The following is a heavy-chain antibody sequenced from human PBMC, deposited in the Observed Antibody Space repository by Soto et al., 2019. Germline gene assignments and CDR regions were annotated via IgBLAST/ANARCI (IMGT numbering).Heavy chain of an antibody. CDR3: GTSPSGGSFPY. V-gene: IGHV5-51*01. Sequence: GESLKISCKASGYTFTNYWIGWVRQMPGKGLEWMGIIFPGDSDTRYSPSFQGQVTISADKSITTAYLQWSSLKASDTAMYYCGTSPSGGSFPYWGQGTLVTVSS. D-gene: IGHD2-15*01. CDR2: IFPGDSDT. J-gene: IGHJ4*02. CDR1: GYTFTNYW.